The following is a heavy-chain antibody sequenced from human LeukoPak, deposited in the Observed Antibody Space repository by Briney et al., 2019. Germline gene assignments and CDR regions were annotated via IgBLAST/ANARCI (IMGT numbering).Heavy chain of an antibody. Sequence: PGGSLRLSCAASGFTFSSYAMSWVRQAPGKGLEWVSAISGSGGSTYYADSVKGRFTLSRDNSKNTLYLQMNSLRAEDTAVDYCSKAPYYGSGSYAVFFDYRGQGNLGNVSS. J-gene: IGHJ4*02. D-gene: IGHD3-10*01. CDR1: GFTFSSYA. CDR2: ISGSGGST. V-gene: IGHV3-23*01. CDR3: SKAPYYGSGSYAVFFDY.